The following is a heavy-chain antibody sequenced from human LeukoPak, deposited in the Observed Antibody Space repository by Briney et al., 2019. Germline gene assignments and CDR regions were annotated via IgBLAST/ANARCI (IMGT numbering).Heavy chain of an antibody. Sequence: PSETLSLTCTVSGGSITSSSYYWGWLRQPPGKGLERIGSIYYGGSTYYNPSLKRRVTISIDTSKNQFSLKLSSVTAADTAVYYCARRGDTAMVTGYFDYWGQGTLVTVSS. CDR1: GGSITSSSYY. J-gene: IGHJ4*02. CDR3: ARRGDTAMVTGYFDY. CDR2: IYYGGST. V-gene: IGHV4-39*01. D-gene: IGHD5-18*01.